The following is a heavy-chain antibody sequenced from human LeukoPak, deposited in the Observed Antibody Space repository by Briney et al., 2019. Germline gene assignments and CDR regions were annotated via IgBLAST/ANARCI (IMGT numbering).Heavy chain of an antibody. CDR1: GLTLDHYA. CDR3: AKDNCSGTSCSDAFDI. V-gene: IGHV3-43*02. D-gene: IGHD2-2*01. CDR2: IGWDGGST. Sequence: GLALRLSRLASGLTLDHYAMHWLGPAARRGLAWVSFIGWDGGSTYDADSVKGRLNISRDNSKNSLYLQMNSLRTEDTALYYCAKDNCSGTSCSDAFDIWGEGTMVTVSS. J-gene: IGHJ3*02.